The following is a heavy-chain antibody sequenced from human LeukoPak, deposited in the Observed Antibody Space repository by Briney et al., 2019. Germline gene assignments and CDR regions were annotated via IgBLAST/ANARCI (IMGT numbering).Heavy chain of an antibody. J-gene: IGHJ4*02. CDR2: IYYSGST. D-gene: IGHD3-10*01. CDR1: GGSISSYY. V-gene: IGHV4-59*01. CDR3: SYGSHYYFDY. Sequence: PSETLSLTCTVSGGSISSYYWSWIRQPPGKGLEWIGYIYYSGSTNYNPSLKSRVTISVDTSKNQFSLKLSSVTAADTAVYYCSYGSHYYFDYWGQGTLVTVSS.